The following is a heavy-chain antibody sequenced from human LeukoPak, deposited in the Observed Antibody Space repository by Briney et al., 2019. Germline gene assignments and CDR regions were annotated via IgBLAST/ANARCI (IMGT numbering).Heavy chain of an antibody. D-gene: IGHD6-6*01. CDR3: ARGLDSSSPVDY. V-gene: IGHV6-1*01. CDR2: TYYRSKWYN. Sequence: SQTLSLTCAISGDSVSTNSATWTWLRQSPSRGLEWLGRTYYRSKWYNDYAVSMKSRITINPDTSKNQFSLQLNSVTPEDTAVYYCARGLDSSSPVDYWGQGTLVTVSS. CDR1: GDSVSTNSAT. J-gene: IGHJ4*02.